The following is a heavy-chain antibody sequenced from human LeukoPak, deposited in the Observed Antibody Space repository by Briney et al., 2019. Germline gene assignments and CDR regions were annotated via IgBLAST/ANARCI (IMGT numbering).Heavy chain of an antibody. J-gene: IGHJ3*02. CDR1: GGSFSGYY. Sequence: PSETLSLTCAVYGGSFSGYYWSWIRRPPGKGLEWIGEINHSGSTNYNPSLKSRVTISVDTSKNQFSLKLSSVTAADTAVYYCVREGWQWLVHAFDIWGQGTMVTGSS. D-gene: IGHD6-19*01. CDR3: VREGWQWLVHAFDI. V-gene: IGHV4-34*01. CDR2: INHSGST.